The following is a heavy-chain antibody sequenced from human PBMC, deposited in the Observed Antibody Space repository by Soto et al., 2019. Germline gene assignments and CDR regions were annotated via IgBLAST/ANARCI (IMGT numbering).Heavy chain of an antibody. CDR3: ARVRSSWYDPNYFDY. Sequence: WGSLRLSCAASGFTFSSYAMHWVRQAPGKGLEWVAVISYDGSNKYYADSVKGRFTISRDNSKNTLYLQMNSLRAEDTAVYYCARVRSSWYDPNYFDYWGQGTLVTVSS. CDR1: GFTFSSYA. CDR2: ISYDGSNK. V-gene: IGHV3-30-3*01. J-gene: IGHJ4*02. D-gene: IGHD6-13*01.